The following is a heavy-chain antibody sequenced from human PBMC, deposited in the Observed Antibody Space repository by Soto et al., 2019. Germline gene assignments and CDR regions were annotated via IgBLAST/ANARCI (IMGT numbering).Heavy chain of an antibody. CDR3: ARDMSGGYNWFDP. Sequence: QVHLQESGPGLVKPSETLSLTCTVSGGSITSYHWNWIRQSPGKGLEWIGSVYYSGSTNYNPSLRSRVTISVDTSKNQFSLKLTFVTAADTAVYYCARDMSGGYNWFDPWGQGTLVTVSS. V-gene: IGHV4-59*01. J-gene: IGHJ5*02. CDR1: GGSITSYH. D-gene: IGHD5-12*01. CDR2: VYYSGST.